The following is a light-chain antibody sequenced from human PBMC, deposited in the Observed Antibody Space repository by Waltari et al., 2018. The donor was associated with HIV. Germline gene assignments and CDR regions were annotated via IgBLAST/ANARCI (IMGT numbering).Light chain of an antibody. CDR2: EGS. CDR1: SSDVGGYNL. Sequence: QSALTQPASVSGSPGQSITISCAGTSSDVGGYNLVSWYQHHPGKAPKLIFYEGSQRPSGLSNHFSGSKSGNTASLTISGLQAEDEADYYCCSYAGSRTWVFGGGTKVTVL. V-gene: IGLV2-23*01. J-gene: IGLJ3*02. CDR3: CSYAGSRTWV.